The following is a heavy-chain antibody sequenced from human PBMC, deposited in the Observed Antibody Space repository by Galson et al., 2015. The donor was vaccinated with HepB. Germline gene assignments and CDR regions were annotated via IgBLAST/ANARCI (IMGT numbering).Heavy chain of an antibody. CDR2: ISSSSSTI. J-gene: IGHJ6*02. Sequence: SLRLSCAASGFTFSSYSMNWVRQAPGKGLEWVSYISSSSSTIYYADSVKGRFTISRDNAKNSLYLQMNSLRAEDTAVYYCARDPPLGATITQGMDVWGQGTTVTVSS. D-gene: IGHD5-12*01. CDR1: GFTFSSYS. V-gene: IGHV3-48*01. CDR3: ARDPPLGATITQGMDV.